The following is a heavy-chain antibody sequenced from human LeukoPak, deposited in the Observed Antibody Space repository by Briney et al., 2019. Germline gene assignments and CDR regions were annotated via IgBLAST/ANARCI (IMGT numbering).Heavy chain of an antibody. CDR3: AKDYCSGGSCGTYYFDY. D-gene: IGHD2-15*01. Sequence: GGSLRLSCAASGFTFDDYATHWVRQAPGKGLEWVSGISWNSGSIGYADSVKGRFTISRDNAKNSLYLQMNSLRAEDTALYYCAKDYCSGGSCGTYYFDYWGQGTLVTVSS. V-gene: IGHV3-9*01. CDR2: ISWNSGSI. J-gene: IGHJ4*02. CDR1: GFTFDDYA.